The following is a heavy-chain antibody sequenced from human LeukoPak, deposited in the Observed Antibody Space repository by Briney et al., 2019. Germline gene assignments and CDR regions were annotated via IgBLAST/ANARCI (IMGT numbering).Heavy chain of an antibody. CDR1: GGSISSGGYS. J-gene: IGHJ4*02. CDR3: ARGGGYDEPLDY. CDR2: IYHSGST. D-gene: IGHD5-12*01. Sequence: SETLSLTCAVSGGSISSGGYSWSWIRQPPGKGLEWIGYIYHSGSTYYNPSLKSRVTISVDGSKNQFSLKLSSVTAADTAVYYCARGGGYDEPLDYWGQGTLVTVSS. V-gene: IGHV4-30-2*01.